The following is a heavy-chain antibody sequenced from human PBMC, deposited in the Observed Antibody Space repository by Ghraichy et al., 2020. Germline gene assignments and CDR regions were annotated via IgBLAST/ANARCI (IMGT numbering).Heavy chain of an antibody. J-gene: IGHJ5*02. CDR2: IYYSGST. CDR1: GGSISSSPYY. Sequence: SETLSLTCTVSGGSISSSPYYWGWIRQPPGKGLEWIGSIYYSGSTYYNPSLKSRVTISVDTSKNQFSLKLSSVTAADTAVYYCARHYWDKIVVVILWFDPWGQGTLVTVSS. D-gene: IGHD3-22*01. CDR3: ARHYWDKIVVVILWFDP. V-gene: IGHV4-39*01.